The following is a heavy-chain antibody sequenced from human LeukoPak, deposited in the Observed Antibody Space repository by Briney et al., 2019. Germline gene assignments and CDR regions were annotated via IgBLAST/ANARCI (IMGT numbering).Heavy chain of an antibody. V-gene: IGHV1-69*13. CDR1: GYTFTGYY. J-gene: IGHJ3*02. Sequence: SVKVSRKASGYTFTGYYMHWVRQAPGQGLEWMGGIIPIFGTANYAQKFQGRVTITVDESTSTAYMELSSLRSEDTAVYYCARATADAFDIWGQGTMVTVSS. D-gene: IGHD4-11*01. CDR2: IIPIFGTA. CDR3: ARATADAFDI.